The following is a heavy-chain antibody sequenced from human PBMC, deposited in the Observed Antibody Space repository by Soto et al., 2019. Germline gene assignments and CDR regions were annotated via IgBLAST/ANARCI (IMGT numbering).Heavy chain of an antibody. CDR3: ATKSSPPTYSKNYLDYYYYMDV. D-gene: IGHD1-26*01. CDR2: IYSAEGT. V-gene: IGHV4-59*02. Sequence: VQMQESGPALVRPSQALFLTCSVSGDSVSRYYWSWVRQPPGKRLEWLGFIYSAEGTMYNPSLGSRVALSLDTSRNQVSLRLNSVTAADTAVYYCATKSSPPTYSKNYLDYYYYMDVWGRGTTVTVSS. CDR1: GDSVSRYY. J-gene: IGHJ6*03.